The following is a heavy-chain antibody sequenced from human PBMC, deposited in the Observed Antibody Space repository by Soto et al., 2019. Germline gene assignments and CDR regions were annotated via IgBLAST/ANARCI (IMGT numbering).Heavy chain of an antibody. CDR3: ARLEGLATISYYFDF. D-gene: IGHD3-9*01. V-gene: IGHV4-39*01. J-gene: IGHJ4*02. CDR2: IYYRGNT. Sequence: QLQLQESGPGLVKPSETLSLTCSVSGDSINSDKYYWGWIRQPPGKRLEWIGSIYYRGNTYYNPSLQTRVTISLDKSKSQFSLKLNSVTAADSAVYFCARLEGLATISYYFDFWGQGALVTVSS. CDR1: GDSINSDKYY.